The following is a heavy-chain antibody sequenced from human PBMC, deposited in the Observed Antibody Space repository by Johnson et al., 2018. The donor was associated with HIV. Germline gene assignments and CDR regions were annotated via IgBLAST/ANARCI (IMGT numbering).Heavy chain of an antibody. Sequence: VQLVESGGGLVQPGGSLRLSCAASGFTFSSYWMSWVRQAPGKGLEWVANIKQDGSEKYYVDSVKGRFTISRDNAKKSLYLQMDSLRAEDTALYYCAKDLRLSSGQWLVQGGAFDIWGQGTMVTVSS. CDR1: GFTFSSYW. D-gene: IGHD6-19*01. CDR2: IKQDGSEK. CDR3: AKDLRLSSGQWLVQGGAFDI. V-gene: IGHV3-7*05. J-gene: IGHJ3*02.